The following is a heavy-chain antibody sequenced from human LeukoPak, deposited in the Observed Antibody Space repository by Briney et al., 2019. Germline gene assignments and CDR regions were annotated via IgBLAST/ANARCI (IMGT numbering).Heavy chain of an antibody. CDR3: TRLEYSSSQLFDY. Sequence: GGSLRLSCAASGFTFSGSAMHWVRQASGKGLGWVGRIRSKVKSYATAYAASVKGRFTISRDDSKNTAYLQMNSLKTEDTAVYYCTRLEYSSSQLFDYWGQGTLVTVSS. D-gene: IGHD6-6*01. V-gene: IGHV3-73*01. J-gene: IGHJ4*02. CDR2: IRSKVKSYAT. CDR1: GFTFSGSA.